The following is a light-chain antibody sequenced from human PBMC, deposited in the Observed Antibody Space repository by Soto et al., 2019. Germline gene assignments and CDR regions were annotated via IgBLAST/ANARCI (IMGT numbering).Light chain of an antibody. CDR2: GAS. V-gene: IGKV3-15*01. Sequence: ETVMTQSPATLSVSPGERATLSCRASQSVSSNLAWYQQRPGQAPRLLIYGASTRDTGIPSRFSGSGSGTEFTLTISSLQSEDFAVYYCQQYNNWPYTFGQGTKLEIK. J-gene: IGKJ2*01. CDR1: QSVSSN. CDR3: QQYNNWPYT.